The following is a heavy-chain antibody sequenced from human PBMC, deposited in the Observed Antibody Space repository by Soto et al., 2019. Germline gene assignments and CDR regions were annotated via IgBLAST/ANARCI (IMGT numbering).Heavy chain of an antibody. D-gene: IGHD3-16*01. CDR3: AQLGLMTFSHKHYFNH. CDR2: IKSDGSST. CDR1: GFSFDNYD. J-gene: IGHJ4*02. V-gene: IGHV3-23*01. Sequence: EVQLLESGGDLVQPGGSLRISCVASGFSFDNYDMSWVRQAPGKGLEWVSAIKSDGSSTYYAASVKDRFIISRDNSKNTLYLQLNSLRAEDTAVYYCAQLGLMTFSHKHYFNHWGRGTLVTVSS.